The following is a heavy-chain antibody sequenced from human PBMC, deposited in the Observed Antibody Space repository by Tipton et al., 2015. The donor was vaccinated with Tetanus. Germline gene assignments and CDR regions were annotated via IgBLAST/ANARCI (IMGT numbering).Heavy chain of an antibody. V-gene: IGHV4-30-4*01. CDR3: ARGGGNTMFRGGEFVHSYYYQGMDV. J-gene: IGHJ6*02. D-gene: IGHD3-10*01. CDR1: GGSFRSGDHY. CDR2: IYYSGNS. Sequence: TLSLTCAVSGGSFRSGDHYWSWIRQPPGKGLEWIGYIYYSGNSDYNPSLKSRVTISLGRSKNQFSLKLTSVTAADTAVYYCARGGGNTMFRGGEFVHSYYYQGMDVWGQGTTVTVSS.